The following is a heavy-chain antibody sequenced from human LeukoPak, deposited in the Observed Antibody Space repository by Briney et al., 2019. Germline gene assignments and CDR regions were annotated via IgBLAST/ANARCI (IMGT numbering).Heavy chain of an antibody. J-gene: IGHJ5*02. CDR3: ARGKQQLVRRDNWFDP. Sequence: SGGSLRLSCAASGFTFSDYYMSWIRQAPGKGLEWVSYISSSGSTIYYADSVKGRFTISRDNAKNSLYLQMNSLRAEDTAVYYCARGKQQLVRRDNWFDPWGQGTLVTVSS. D-gene: IGHD6-13*01. CDR2: ISSSGSTI. V-gene: IGHV3-11*01. CDR1: GFTFSDYY.